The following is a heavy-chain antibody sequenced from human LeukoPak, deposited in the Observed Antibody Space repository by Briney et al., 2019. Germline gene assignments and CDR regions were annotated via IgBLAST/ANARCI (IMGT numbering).Heavy chain of an antibody. CDR3: AKVGYFFGYLYYFDN. D-gene: IGHD5-18*01. CDR2: TSGSGAST. Sequence: PGGSLRLSCAASGFTFSSYAMSWVRQAPGKGLEWVSVTSGSGASTSYADSVKGRFTIARDNSKNTLYLQMNSRRAEDTAVYYCAKVGYFFGYLYYFDNWGQGTLVTVSS. J-gene: IGHJ4*02. CDR1: GFTFSSYA. V-gene: IGHV3-23*01.